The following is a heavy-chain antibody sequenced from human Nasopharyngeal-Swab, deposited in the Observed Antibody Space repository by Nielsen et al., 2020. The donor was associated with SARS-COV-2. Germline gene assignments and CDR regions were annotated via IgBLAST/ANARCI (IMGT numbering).Heavy chain of an antibody. D-gene: IGHD1-26*01. V-gene: IGHV5-51*01. CDR1: GYSFTTYW. CDR3: ARPMRPMGHYYFGMDV. CDR2: ICPGDSNT. Sequence: GESLKISCKGSGYSFTTYWIGWVRQMPGKGLEWMGIICPGDSNTRYSLSFQGQVTISVDKYSSTAYLQWSSLKASDTAIYYCARPMRPMGHYYFGMDVWGQGTTVTVSS. J-gene: IGHJ6*02.